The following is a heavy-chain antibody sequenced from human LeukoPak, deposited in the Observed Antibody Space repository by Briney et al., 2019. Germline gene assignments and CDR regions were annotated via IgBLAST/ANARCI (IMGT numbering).Heavy chain of an antibody. CDR3: ATDPSGRVCDF. D-gene: IGHD3-10*01. V-gene: IGHV3-74*01. CDR2: INSDGSSI. Sequence: PGGSLRLSCTASGFPFSSYAIYWVRQAPGKGLVWVSRINSDGSSISYADSVKGRFTISRDNAKNTLYLQMNSLRAEDTAVYYCATDPSGRVCDFGGQETGVSVS. J-gene: IGHJ4*02. CDR1: GFPFSSYA.